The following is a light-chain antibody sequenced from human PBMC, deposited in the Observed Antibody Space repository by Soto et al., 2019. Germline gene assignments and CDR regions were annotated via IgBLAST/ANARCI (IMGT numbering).Light chain of an antibody. CDR3: QQRSNWPLT. CDR1: QSVTKY. CDR2: DVS. V-gene: IGKV3-11*01. J-gene: IGKJ4*01. Sequence: EVVLTQSPATLSLSPGERATLSCRASQSVTKYLAWYQQKPGQALRLLIYDVSKRATGIPARFSGSGSETDFTLTISSLDPGAFAVHYCQQRSNWPLTFGGGTKLEIK.